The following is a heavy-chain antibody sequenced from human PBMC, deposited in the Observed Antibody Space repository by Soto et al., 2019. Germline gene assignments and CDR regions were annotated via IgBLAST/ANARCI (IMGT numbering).Heavy chain of an antibody. D-gene: IGHD2-15*01. J-gene: IGHJ5*02. V-gene: IGHV3-33*04. CDR1: GFXFSSYA. CDR2: ICFDGNTK. Sequence: XLRLSCVASGFXFSSYAMHWVRQSPGKWLEWVSIICFDGNTKFHSDSVNDRFIISIDNSKNTLYMTMNSLRVEDTAIYYCAREAGYCSSSNCYEGWVDPWGQGTLGTVSS. CDR3: AREAGYCSSSNCYEGWVDP.